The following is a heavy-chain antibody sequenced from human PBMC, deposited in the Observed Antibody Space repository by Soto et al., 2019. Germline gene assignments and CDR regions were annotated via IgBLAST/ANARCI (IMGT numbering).Heavy chain of an antibody. J-gene: IGHJ5*02. D-gene: IGHD6-13*01. CDR2: ISSSGSTI. CDR1: GFTFSSYE. Sequence: QPGGSLRLSCAASGFTFSSYEMNWVRQAPGKGLEWVSYISSSGSTIYYADSVKGRFTISRDNAKNSLYLQMNSLRAEDTAVYYCALSRAAAGTGWFDPWGQGTLVTVSS. V-gene: IGHV3-48*03. CDR3: ALSRAAAGTGWFDP.